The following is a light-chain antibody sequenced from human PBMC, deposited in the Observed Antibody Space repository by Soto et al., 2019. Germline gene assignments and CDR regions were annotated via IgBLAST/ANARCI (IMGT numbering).Light chain of an antibody. Sequence: DIVMTQSPDSLAVSLGERATINCKSIQSVLYSSNNENYLAWYQQKPGQPPKLLIYWASTRESGVPDRFSGSGSATDFTLTISSLKSEDVAVYYCQQHYTHPYTFGQGTKMEIK. CDR1: QSVLYSSNNENY. J-gene: IGKJ2*01. CDR3: QQHYTHPYT. V-gene: IGKV4-1*01. CDR2: WAS.